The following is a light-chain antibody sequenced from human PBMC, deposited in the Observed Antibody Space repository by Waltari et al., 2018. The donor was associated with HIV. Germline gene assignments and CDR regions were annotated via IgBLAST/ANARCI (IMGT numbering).Light chain of an antibody. CDR2: DAS. J-gene: IGKJ4*01. CDR3: QQRSDWPPALT. CDR1: QSVISY. V-gene: IGKV3-11*01. Sequence: EIVLTQSPATLSLSPGERATLSCRASQSVISYLAWYHQKPGQAPRLLSYDASNSATGIPARFSGSGCGTDFTLTISSLVPEDFAVDYCQQRSDWPPALTFGGGTKVELK.